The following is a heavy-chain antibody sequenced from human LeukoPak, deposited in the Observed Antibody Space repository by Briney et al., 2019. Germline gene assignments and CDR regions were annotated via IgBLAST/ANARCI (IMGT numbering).Heavy chain of an antibody. CDR3: AGESFSRRAGITMVRGVITY. V-gene: IGHV1-69*11. J-gene: IGHJ4*02. D-gene: IGHD3-10*01. CDR1: GGTLSNYA. Sequence: SVKVSCKASGGTLSNYAINWVRQAPGQGLEWMGRIIPILDTTNYAQKFQGRVTIITDESTSTAYMELITLRPGDTAVYYCAGESFSRRAGITMVRGVITYWGQGTLVTVSS. CDR2: IIPILDTT.